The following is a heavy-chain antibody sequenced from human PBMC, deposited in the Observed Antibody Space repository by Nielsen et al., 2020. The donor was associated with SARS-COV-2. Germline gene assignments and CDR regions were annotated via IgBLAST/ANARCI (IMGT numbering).Heavy chain of an antibody. CDR1: GYTFSTFA. J-gene: IGHJ5*02. CDR2: IQVGSGNT. D-gene: IGHD3-16*02. V-gene: IGHV1-3*01. CDR3: VIVTAALAFDP. Sequence: ASVKVSCKASGYTFSTFAHHWVRQAPGQKLEWMGWIQVGSGNTKYSPKFQGRVTFTSDTSATTALMELSSLKSEDTAVYFCVIVTAALAFDPWGQGSLVTVSS.